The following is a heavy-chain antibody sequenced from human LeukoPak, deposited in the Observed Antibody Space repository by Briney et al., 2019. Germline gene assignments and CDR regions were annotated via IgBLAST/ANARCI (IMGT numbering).Heavy chain of an antibody. CDR3: ARHNLIGYNYYYYYGMDV. CDR2: IYYSGST. D-gene: IGHD5-24*01. CDR1: GGSISSHY. Sequence: SETLSLTCTVSGGSISSHYWSWIRQPPGKGLEWIGYIYYSGSTNYNPSLKSRVTISVDTSKNQFSPKLSSVTAADTAVYYCARHNLIGYNYYYYYGMDVWGQGTTVTVSS. J-gene: IGHJ6*02. V-gene: IGHV4-59*08.